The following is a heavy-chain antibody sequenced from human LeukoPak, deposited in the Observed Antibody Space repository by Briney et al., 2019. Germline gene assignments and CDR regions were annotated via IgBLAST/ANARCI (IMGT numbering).Heavy chain of an antibody. CDR3: ARHPSFNHESYYFDY. CDR2: ISAYNGNT. CDR1: GYTFTSYG. D-gene: IGHD1-14*01. V-gene: IGHV1-18*01. J-gene: IGHJ4*02. Sequence: GASVRVSCKASGYTFTSYGISWVRQAPGQGLEWMGWISAYNGNTNYAQKLQGRVTMTTDTSTSTAYMELRSLRSDDTAVYYCARHPSFNHESYYFDYWGQGTLVTVSS.